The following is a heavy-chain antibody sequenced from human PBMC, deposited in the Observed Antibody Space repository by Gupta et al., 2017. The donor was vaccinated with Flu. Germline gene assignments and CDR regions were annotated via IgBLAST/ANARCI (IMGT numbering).Heavy chain of an antibody. Sequence: QVQLQESGPGLVKPSQTMSLTCPVSGGSIRSSGSYWSWILHHPGKGLDRIGYIYYSGSTYYNPSLKSRVTISVDTSKHQFSLKLSSVTAAYTAVYYCARALLQQQLVPPNWFDPWGQGTLVTVSS. V-gene: IGHV4-31*03. CDR1: GGSIRSSGSY. J-gene: IGHJ5*02. CDR2: IYYSGST. D-gene: IGHD6-13*01. CDR3: ARALLQQQLVPPNWFDP.